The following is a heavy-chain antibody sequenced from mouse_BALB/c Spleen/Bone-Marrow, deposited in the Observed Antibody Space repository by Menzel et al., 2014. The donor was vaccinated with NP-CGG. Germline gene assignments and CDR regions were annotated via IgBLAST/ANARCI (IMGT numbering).Heavy chain of an antibody. Sequence: DVKLKESGGGLVQPGGSLKLSCAASGFDFXRYWMTWVRQAPGKGLEWIGEINPDSSTINYTPSLKDKFIISRDNAKNTLYLQMSKVRAEDTALYYCARPGYYGYQDVWGAGTTVTVSS. CDR3: ARPGYYGYQDV. V-gene: IGHV4-1*02. D-gene: IGHD1-2*01. CDR2: INPDSSTI. CDR1: GFDFXRYW. J-gene: IGHJ1*01.